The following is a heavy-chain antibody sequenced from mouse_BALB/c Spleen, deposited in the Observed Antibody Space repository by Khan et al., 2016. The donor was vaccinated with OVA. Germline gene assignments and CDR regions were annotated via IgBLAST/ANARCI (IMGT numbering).Heavy chain of an antibody. D-gene: IGHD2-12*01. CDR3: ARPPYFSYSVDH. CDR2: INTYTGEP. Sequence: QIQLVQSGPELKKPGETVKISCKASGYTFTNYGMNWVKQSPGKALKWMGWINTYTGEPTYADDFKGRFAFSLKTSARTAYLQINNLKNEDTATYYCARPPYFSYSVDHWGQGTSVTVSS. CDR1: GYTFTNYG. V-gene: IGHV9-3-1*01. J-gene: IGHJ4*01.